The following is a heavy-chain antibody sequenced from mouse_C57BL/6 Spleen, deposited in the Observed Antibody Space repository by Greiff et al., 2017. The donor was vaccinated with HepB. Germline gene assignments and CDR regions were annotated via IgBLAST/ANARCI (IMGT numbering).Heavy chain of an antibody. CDR2: INPNNGGT. CDR3: ARSGITTVVAMDY. J-gene: IGHJ4*01. V-gene: IGHV1-26*01. D-gene: IGHD1-1*01. Sequence: VQLQQSGPELVKPGASVKISCKASGYTFTDYYMNWVKQSHGKSLEWIGDINPNNGGTSYNQKFKGKATLTVDKSSSTAYMELRSLTSEDSAVYYCARSGITTVVAMDYWGQGTSVTVSS. CDR1: GYTFTDYY.